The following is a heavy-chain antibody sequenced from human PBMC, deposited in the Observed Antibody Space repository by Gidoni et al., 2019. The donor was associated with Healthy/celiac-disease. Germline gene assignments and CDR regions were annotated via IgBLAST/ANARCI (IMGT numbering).Heavy chain of an antibody. V-gene: IGHV3-48*02. CDR1: EFTFRSYS. D-gene: IGHD5-12*01. J-gene: IGHJ3*02. Sequence: EVQLVVSWGGLVQPGGSLGPSCAASEFTFRSYSMNWVRLAPGKGLGWVSYISSSSITRNYADTVKSRFTSPRDNAKNSLYLQMNSLRDEDMAVYYYAREVATPAFDIWGQGTMVTVSS. CDR2: ISSSSITR. CDR3: AREVATPAFDI.